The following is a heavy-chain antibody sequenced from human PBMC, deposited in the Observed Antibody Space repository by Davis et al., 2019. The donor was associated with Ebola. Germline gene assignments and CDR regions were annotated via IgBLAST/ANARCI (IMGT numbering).Heavy chain of an antibody. J-gene: IGHJ4*02. CDR2: ISGDGGST. CDR1: GFTFDDYA. V-gene: IGHV3-43*02. D-gene: IGHD4-17*01. Sequence: GESLKISCAASGFTFDDYAMHWVRQAPGKGLEWVSLISGDGGSTYYADSVKGRFTISRDNSKNSLYLQMNSLRTEDTALYYCAKDSIPSAGGDYGIFDYWGQGTLVTVSS. CDR3: AKDSIPSAGGDYGIFDY.